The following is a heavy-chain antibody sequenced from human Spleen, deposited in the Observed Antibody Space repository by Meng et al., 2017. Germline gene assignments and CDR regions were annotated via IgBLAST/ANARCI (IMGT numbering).Heavy chain of an antibody. D-gene: IGHD6-19*01. CDR3: ASGGYSSGLDY. Sequence: GESLKISCADSGFTFSSYWMHWVRQAPGKGLVWVSRINIDGSTTAYADSVKGRFTISRDNTKNTLYLQMNSLRAEDTAVYYCASGGYSSGLDYWGQGTLVTVSS. CDR2: INIDGSTT. CDR1: GFTFSSYW. V-gene: IGHV3-74*01. J-gene: IGHJ4*02.